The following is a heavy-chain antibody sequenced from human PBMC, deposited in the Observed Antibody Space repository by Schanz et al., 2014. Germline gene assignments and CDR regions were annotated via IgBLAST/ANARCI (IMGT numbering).Heavy chain of an antibody. J-gene: IGHJ4*02. CDR1: GFIFNDYY. Sequence: VQLVESGGGLVQPGGSLRLSCAASGFIFNDYYMNWIRQAPGKRLEWLSYISRDGTTSYYADSVKGRFTISRDNAKNSLYLEMTSLRGEDTAVYYCARENLNWEAFDIWGQGTLVTVSS. CDR3: ARENLNWEAFDI. V-gene: IGHV3-11*01. D-gene: IGHD7-27*01. CDR2: ISRDGTTS.